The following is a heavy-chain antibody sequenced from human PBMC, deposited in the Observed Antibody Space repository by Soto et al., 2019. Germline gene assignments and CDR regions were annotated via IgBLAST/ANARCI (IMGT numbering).Heavy chain of an antibody. J-gene: IGHJ6*02. V-gene: IGHV4-59*08. Sequence: SETLSLTCTFTGDCFSSISNHYCSWIRQPPGKGLEWLGYISYSGHTSYNPSLKSRLFISVDTSKNQVSLNLASVTAADTAVYYCTTQGIGFLHGLVDVWGQGTTVT. CDR3: TTQGIGFLHGLVDV. CDR2: ISYSGHT. CDR1: GDCFSSISNHY.